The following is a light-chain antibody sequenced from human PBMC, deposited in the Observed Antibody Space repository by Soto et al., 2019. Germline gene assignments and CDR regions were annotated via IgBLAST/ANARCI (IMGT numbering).Light chain of an antibody. Sequence: QSALTQPASVSGSPGQSITISCTGTSSDVGGYNYVSWYQQHPDKAPKLLIYEVSNRPSGVSNRFSGSKSGNTASLTISGLQAADEADYYYSSSTSSSTPYVCGTGTKVTVL. V-gene: IGLV2-14*01. CDR2: EVS. J-gene: IGLJ1*01. CDR3: SSSTSSSTPYV. CDR1: SSDVGGYNY.